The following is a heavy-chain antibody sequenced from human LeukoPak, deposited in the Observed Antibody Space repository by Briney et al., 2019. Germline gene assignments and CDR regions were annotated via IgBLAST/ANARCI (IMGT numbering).Heavy chain of an antibody. V-gene: IGHV4-59*08. CDR1: GGSISSYY. D-gene: IGHD3-3*01. Sequence: SETLSLTCTVSGGSISSYYWSWIRRSPGKGLEWIGYIYYSGSTNYSPSLKSRLTISVDTSKNQFSLRLSSVTAADTAVYYCARHSSDFWSGYYTNYYGVDVWGRGTTVTVSS. CDR3: ARHSSDFWSGYYTNYYGVDV. J-gene: IGHJ6*02. CDR2: IYYSGST.